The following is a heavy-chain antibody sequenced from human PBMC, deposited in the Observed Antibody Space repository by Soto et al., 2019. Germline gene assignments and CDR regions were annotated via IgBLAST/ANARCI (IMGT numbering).Heavy chain of an antibody. CDR2: LSGSGGTT. V-gene: IGHV3-23*01. CDR3: AKDSWAIFGVPAGEYYAMDV. Sequence: GGSLRLSCSTSGFTFSTYAMNWVRQAPGKGLEWVSALSGSGGTTYYADSVKGRFTISRDNSKNTVYLQMNDLRVEDAAEYFCAKDSWAIFGVPAGEYYAMDVWGQGTTVTVSS. J-gene: IGHJ6*02. CDR1: GFTFSTYA. D-gene: IGHD3-3*01.